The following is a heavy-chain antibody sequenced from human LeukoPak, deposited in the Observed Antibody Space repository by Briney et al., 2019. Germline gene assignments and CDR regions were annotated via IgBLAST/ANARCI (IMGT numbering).Heavy chain of an antibody. Sequence: GGSLRLSCAASGFTFDDYAMHWVRQAPGKGLEWVSGISWNSGSIGYADSVKGRFTISRDNAKNSLYLQMNSLRAEDTAVYYCAKGAPLFSTVTPLDYWGQGTLVTVSS. CDR1: GFTFDDYA. J-gene: IGHJ4*02. CDR2: ISWNSGSI. D-gene: IGHD4-17*01. CDR3: AKGAPLFSTVTPLDY. V-gene: IGHV3-9*01.